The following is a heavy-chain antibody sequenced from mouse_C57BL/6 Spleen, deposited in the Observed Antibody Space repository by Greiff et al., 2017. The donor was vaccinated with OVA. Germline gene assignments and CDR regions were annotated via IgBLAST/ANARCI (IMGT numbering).Heavy chain of an antibody. J-gene: IGHJ2*01. Sequence: QVQLQQSGPELVKPGASVKISCKASGYAFSSSWLNWVKQRPGKGLEWIGRIYPGDGDTNYNGKFKGKATLTADKSSSTAYMQRSSLTSEDSAVYFCARYFYYWGQGTTLTVSS. CDR1: GYAFSSSW. CDR3: ARYFYY. V-gene: IGHV1-82*01. CDR2: IYPGDGDT.